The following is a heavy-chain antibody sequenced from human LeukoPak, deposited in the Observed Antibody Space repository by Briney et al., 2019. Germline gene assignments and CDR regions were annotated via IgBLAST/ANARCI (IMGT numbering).Heavy chain of an antibody. Sequence: GGSLRLSCAASGFTFISYAMSWVRQAPGKGLEWVSAISGSVGSTYYVDSVKGRFTISRDNSKNTLYLQMNSLRAEDTAVYYCAKDYYGSGSYLDYWGQGTLVTVSS. V-gene: IGHV3-23*01. CDR3: AKDYYGSGSYLDY. CDR1: GFTFISYA. J-gene: IGHJ4*02. D-gene: IGHD3-10*01. CDR2: ISGSVGST.